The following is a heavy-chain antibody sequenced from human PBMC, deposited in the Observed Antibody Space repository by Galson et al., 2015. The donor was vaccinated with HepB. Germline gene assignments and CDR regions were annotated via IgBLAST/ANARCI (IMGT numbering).Heavy chain of an antibody. D-gene: IGHD2-2*01. Sequence: SLRLSCAASGFTFSSYSMNWVRQAPGKGLEWVSSISSSSSYIYYADSVKGRFTISRDNAKNSLYLQMNSLRAEDTAVYYCARYSAIVVVPAAMRANWFDPWGQGTLVTVSS. CDR1: GFTFSSYS. CDR2: ISSSSSYI. J-gene: IGHJ5*02. V-gene: IGHV3-21*01. CDR3: ARYSAIVVVPAAMRANWFDP.